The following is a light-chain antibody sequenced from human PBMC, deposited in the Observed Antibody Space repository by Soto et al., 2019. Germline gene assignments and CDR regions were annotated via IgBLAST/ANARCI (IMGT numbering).Light chain of an antibody. J-gene: IGKJ1*01. V-gene: IGKV3-20*01. Sequence: EIVLTQSPGTLSLSPGERATLSCRASQDVTSSYLAWYQQKPGQAPRLLIYGASSRPTGIPDRFSGSGSGTDFTLTISRLEPEDFAVYYCQQYGSSSWTFGQGTKVDIK. CDR3: QQYGSSSWT. CDR1: QDVTSSY. CDR2: GAS.